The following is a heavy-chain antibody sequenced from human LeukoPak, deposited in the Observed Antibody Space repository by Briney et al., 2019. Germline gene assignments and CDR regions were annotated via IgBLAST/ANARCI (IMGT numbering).Heavy chain of an antibody. CDR2: ISWNSGSI. V-gene: IGHV3-9*01. CDR1: GFTFMVFA. CDR3: AKGGIALMNWFDP. J-gene: IGHJ5*02. Sequence: PGSSLGPSCAASGFTFMVFALPWVRQAPGRGREWVSGISWNSGSIGYADSVKGRFTISRDNAKNSLYLQMNSLRAEDTALYYCAKGGIALMNWFDPWGQGTLVTVSS. D-gene: IGHD6-13*01.